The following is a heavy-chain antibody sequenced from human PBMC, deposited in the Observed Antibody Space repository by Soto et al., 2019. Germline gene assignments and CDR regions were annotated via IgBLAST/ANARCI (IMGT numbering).Heavy chain of an antibody. J-gene: IGHJ4*02. Sequence: SGPTLVDPTHTRTLTCTYSGFSLTTSGAGVGWIRQPPVKPLDWLALISWKDAKRYNTGLDSRLTITKDNSKNQVGLTLTNMEPVATATYFCADRYGANFYRWYFDSWGQGTLVTVSS. CDR2: ISWKDAK. CDR1: GFSLTTSGAG. V-gene: IGHV2-5*01. CDR3: ADRYGANFYRWYFDS. D-gene: IGHD3-16*02.